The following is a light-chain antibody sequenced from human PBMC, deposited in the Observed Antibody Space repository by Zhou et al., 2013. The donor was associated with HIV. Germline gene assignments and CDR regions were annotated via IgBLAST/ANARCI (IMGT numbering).Light chain of an antibody. CDR2: AAS. J-gene: IGKJ1*01. V-gene: IGKV1-39*01. CDR3: QQSYSTPWT. CDR1: QSISSY. Sequence: DIQMTQSPSSLSASVGDRVTITCRASQSISSYLNWYQQKPGKAPKLLIYAASSLQXGVPSRFSGSGSGTDFTLTISSLQPEDFATYYCQQSYSTPWTFGQGTKVEIK.